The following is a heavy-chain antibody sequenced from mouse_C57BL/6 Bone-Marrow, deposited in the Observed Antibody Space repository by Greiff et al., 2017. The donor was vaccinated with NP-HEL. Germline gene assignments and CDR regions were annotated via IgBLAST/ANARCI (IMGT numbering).Heavy chain of an antibody. CDR1: GYTFTDYN. CDR3: ARTIYYGSRPYAMDY. V-gene: IGHV1-18*01. Sequence: VQLQQSGPELVKPGASVKIPCKASGYTFTDYNMDWVKQSHGKSLEWIGDINPNNGGTIYNQKFKGKATLTVYKSSSSAYMELRSLTSEDTAVYYCARTIYYGSRPYAMDYWGQGTSVTVSS. CDR2: INPNNGGT. D-gene: IGHD1-1*01. J-gene: IGHJ4*01.